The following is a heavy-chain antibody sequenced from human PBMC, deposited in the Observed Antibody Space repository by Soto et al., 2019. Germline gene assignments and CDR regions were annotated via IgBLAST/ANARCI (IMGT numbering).Heavy chain of an antibody. V-gene: IGHV1-69*06. CDR3: ARDASGWSGSMDV. CDR2: IIPIFGTA. CDR1: GGTFSSYA. J-gene: IGHJ6*02. Sequence: ASVKVSCKASGGTFSSYAISWVRQAPGQGLEWMGGIIPIFGTANYAQKFQGRVTITADKSTSTAYMELSSLRSADTAVYYCARDASGWSGSMDVWGQGTTVTVSS. D-gene: IGHD3-3*01.